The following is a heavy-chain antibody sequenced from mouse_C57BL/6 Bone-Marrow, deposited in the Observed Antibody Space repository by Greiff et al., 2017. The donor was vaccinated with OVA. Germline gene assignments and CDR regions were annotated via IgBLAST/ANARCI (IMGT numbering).Heavy chain of an antibody. CDR3: ARRGNLLWFAWFAY. CDR1: GYTFTSYW. V-gene: IGHV1-50*01. D-gene: IGHD2-2*01. CDR2: IDPSDSYT. Sequence: QVQLQQPGAELVKPGASVKLSCKASGYTFTSYWMQWVKQRPGQGLEWIGEIDPSDSYTNYNQKFKGKATLTVDTSSSTAYMQLSSLTSEDSAVYYCARRGNLLWFAWFAYWGQGTLVTVSA. J-gene: IGHJ3*01.